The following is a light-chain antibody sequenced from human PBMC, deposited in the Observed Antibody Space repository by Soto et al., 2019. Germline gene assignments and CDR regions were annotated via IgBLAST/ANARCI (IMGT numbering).Light chain of an antibody. CDR2: GVS. Sequence: EIVLTQSPATLSLSPGERATLSCRASQSVRSSYLAWYQQKPGQAPRLRIFGVSNRAAGIPARFSGSGSGTEFTLTISSLQSEDFAVYYCQQYGDWPLTFGGGTKVDIK. V-gene: IGKV3-15*01. J-gene: IGKJ4*01. CDR1: QSVRSSY. CDR3: QQYGDWPLT.